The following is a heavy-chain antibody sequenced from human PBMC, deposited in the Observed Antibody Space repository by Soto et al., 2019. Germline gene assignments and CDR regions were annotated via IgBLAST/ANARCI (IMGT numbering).Heavy chain of an antibody. J-gene: IGHJ6*02. CDR3: ARAGGPDTVTTYYYGMDV. CDR2: INPNSGGT. D-gene: IGHD4-4*01. CDR1: GYTFTGYY. V-gene: IGHV1-2*04. Sequence: GASVKVSCKASGYTFTGYYMHWVRQAPGQGLEWMGWINPNSGGTNYAQKFQGWVTMTRDTSISTAYMELSRLRSDDTAMYYCARAGGPDTVTTYYYGMDVWGQGTTVTVSS.